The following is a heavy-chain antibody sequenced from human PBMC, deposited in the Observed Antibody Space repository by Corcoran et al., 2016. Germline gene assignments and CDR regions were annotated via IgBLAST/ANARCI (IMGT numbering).Heavy chain of an antibody. V-gene: IGHV1-46*01. CDR1: GYTFTSYY. Sequence: QVQLVQSGAEVKKPGASVKVSCTASGYTFTSYYMHWVRQAPGQGLEWMGIINPSGGSTSYAQKFQGRVTRTRDTSTSTVYMELTSLRSEDTAVYDGVRDTRNLDYWGQGTRVTVSS. J-gene: IGHJ4*02. D-gene: IGHD1-1*01. CDR2: INPSGGST. CDR3: VRDTRNLDY.